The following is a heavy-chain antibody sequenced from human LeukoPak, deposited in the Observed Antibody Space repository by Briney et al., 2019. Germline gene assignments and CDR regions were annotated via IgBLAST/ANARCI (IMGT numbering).Heavy chain of an antibody. Sequence: PSETLSLTCTVSGGSISSGSYYWSWIRQPAGKGLEWIGRIHTSGSTNYNPSLKSRVTISVDTSKNQLSLKLSSVTATDTAVYYCARAPPGSVGLNGRPNDAFDIWGQGTMVTVSS. CDR2: IHTSGST. J-gene: IGHJ3*02. CDR3: ARAPPGSVGLNGRPNDAFDI. D-gene: IGHD3-10*01. CDR1: GGSISSGSYY. V-gene: IGHV4-61*02.